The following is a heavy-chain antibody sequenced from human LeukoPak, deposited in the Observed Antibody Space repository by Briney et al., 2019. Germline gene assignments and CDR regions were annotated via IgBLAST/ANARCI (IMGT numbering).Heavy chain of an antibody. J-gene: IGHJ6*03. D-gene: IGHD2/OR15-2a*01. Sequence: PGGSLRLSCAASGFTFDSYNMNWVRQAPGKGLEWVASIRSYGSYIYYADSVKGRFTISRDDAKKSLYLQMNNLRAEDTAVYYCARFSEVYYYVDVWGTGTTVIVSS. CDR1: GFTFDSYN. CDR3: ARFSEVYYYVDV. CDR2: IRSYGSYI. V-gene: IGHV3-21*01.